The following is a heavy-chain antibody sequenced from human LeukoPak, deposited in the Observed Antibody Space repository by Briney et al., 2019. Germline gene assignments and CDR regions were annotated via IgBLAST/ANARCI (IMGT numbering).Heavy chain of an antibody. CDR3: ARDRVAARPLWGYYYYYYGMDV. D-gene: IGHD6-6*01. Sequence: ASVKVSCKASGYTFTSYGISWVRQAPGQGLEWMGIINPSGGSTSYAQKFQGRVTMTRDTSTSTVYMELSSLRSEDTAVYYCARDRVAARPLWGYYYYYYGMDVWGQGTTVTVSS. V-gene: IGHV1-46*01. CDR1: GYTFTSYG. J-gene: IGHJ6*02. CDR2: INPSGGST.